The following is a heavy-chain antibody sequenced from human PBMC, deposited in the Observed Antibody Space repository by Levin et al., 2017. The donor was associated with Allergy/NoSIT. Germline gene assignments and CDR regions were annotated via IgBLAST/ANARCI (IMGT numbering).Heavy chain of an antibody. V-gene: IGHV3-21*01. CDR2: ISPSGSYI. CDR3: ARVQIPSHGMDV. CDR1: GFTFSSYT. J-gene: IGHJ6*02. Sequence: PGGSLRLSCAASGFTFSSYTMTWVRQAPGTGLEWVSSISPSGSYISYADSVKGRFTISRDNAKNSLYLQMNSLRVEDRAVYYCARVQIPSHGMDVWGQGTTVTVSS. D-gene: IGHD6-6*01.